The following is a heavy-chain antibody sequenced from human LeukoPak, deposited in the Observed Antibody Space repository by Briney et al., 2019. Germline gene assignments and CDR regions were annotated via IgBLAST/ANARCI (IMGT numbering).Heavy chain of an antibody. D-gene: IGHD2-8*01. V-gene: IGHV3-48*02. CDR1: GFTFSRYR. J-gene: IGHJ5*02. CDR3: ARYDRGWYDH. CDR2: ISSSSTNI. Sequence: GGSLRLSCAASGFTFSRYRMNWVRQAPGKGLVWVSYISSSSTNINYADSAKGRFTISRDSAKNSLYLQMNSLRDEDTAVYYCARYDRGWYDHWGQGTLVTVSS.